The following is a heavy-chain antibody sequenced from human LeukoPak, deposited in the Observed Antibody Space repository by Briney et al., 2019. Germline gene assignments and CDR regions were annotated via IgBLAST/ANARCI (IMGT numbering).Heavy chain of an antibody. J-gene: IGHJ4*02. CDR2: IYPGDSDT. D-gene: IGHD3-3*01. Sequence: GESLKISCKGSGYSFTSYWIGWVRQMPGKGLGWMGIIYPGDSDTRYNPSFQGQFTISADKSISTAYLQWSSPKASDTAMYYCARGDFWSGYYLFDFWGQGTLVTVSS. CDR3: ARGDFWSGYYLFDF. V-gene: IGHV5-51*01. CDR1: GYSFTSYW.